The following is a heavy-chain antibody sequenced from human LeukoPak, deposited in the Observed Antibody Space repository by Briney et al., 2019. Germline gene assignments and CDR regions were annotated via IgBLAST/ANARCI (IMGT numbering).Heavy chain of an antibody. Sequence: TGGSLRLSCAASGFTFNNYWMNWVRQAPGKGLEWVANIKQDGAEKYYVDSVKGRFTISRDNAKSSLYLQMNSLRAEDTAVYYCASPYCSTTSCSTLHDFWGQGTLVTVSS. J-gene: IGHJ4*02. CDR1: GFTFNNYW. D-gene: IGHD2-2*01. CDR2: IKQDGAEK. CDR3: ASPYCSTTSCSTLHDF. V-gene: IGHV3-7*01.